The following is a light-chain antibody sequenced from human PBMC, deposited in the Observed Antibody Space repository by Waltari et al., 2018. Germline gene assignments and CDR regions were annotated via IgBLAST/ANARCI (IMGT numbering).Light chain of an antibody. CDR2: RNN. V-gene: IGLV1-47*01. CDR3: AAWDDSLSGRV. CDR1: RSNIGSNY. Sequence: QSVLTQLPSASGTPGQRVTISCSGSRSNIGSNYVYWYQQLPGTAPKLLIYRNNQRPSGVPDRFSGSKSGTSASLAISGLRSEDEADYYCAAWDDSLSGRVFGGGTKVTVL. J-gene: IGLJ3*02.